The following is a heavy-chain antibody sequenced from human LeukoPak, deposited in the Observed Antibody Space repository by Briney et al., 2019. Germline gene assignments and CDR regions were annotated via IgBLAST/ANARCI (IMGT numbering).Heavy chain of an antibody. CDR2: ISSSSSTI. V-gene: IGHV3-48*01. CDR3: ARANEWPAIGPFDY. Sequence: PGGSLRLSCAASGFTFSSYSMNWVRQAPGKGLEWVSYISSSSSTIYYADSVKGRFTISRDNAKNSLYLQMNSLRAEDTAVYYCARANEWPAIGPFDYWGQGTLVTVSS. D-gene: IGHD3-3*01. CDR1: GFTFSSYS. J-gene: IGHJ4*02.